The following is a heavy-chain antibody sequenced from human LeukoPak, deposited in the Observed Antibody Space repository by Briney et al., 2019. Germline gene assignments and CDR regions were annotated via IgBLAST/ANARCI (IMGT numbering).Heavy chain of an antibody. CDR1: GFSFSGSA. J-gene: IGHJ5*02. Sequence: PGGSLRLSCAASGFSFSGSAMHWVRQAPGGGLEWVGRIRSRPNNYATVYGASVKGRFIISRDDSKKMAYLQMNSLKTEDTAMYYGARHPRQVDPWGQGTLVTVSS. CDR3: ARHPRQVDP. CDR2: IRSRPNNYAT. V-gene: IGHV3-73*01.